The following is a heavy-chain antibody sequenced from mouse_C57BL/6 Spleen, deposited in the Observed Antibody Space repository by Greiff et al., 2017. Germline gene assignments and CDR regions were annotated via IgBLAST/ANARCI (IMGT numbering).Heavy chain of an antibody. V-gene: IGHV1-5*01. CDR1: GYTFTSYW. J-gene: IGHJ2*01. D-gene: IGHD1-1*01. CDR3: TRGVITTVVANFDY. CDR2: IYPGNSDT. Sequence: VQLKQSGTVLARPGASVKMSCKTSGYTFTSYWMHWVKQRPGQGLEWIGAIYPGNSDTSYNQKFKGKAKLTAVTSASTAYMELSSLTNEDSAVYYCTRGVITTVVANFDYWGQGTTLTVSS.